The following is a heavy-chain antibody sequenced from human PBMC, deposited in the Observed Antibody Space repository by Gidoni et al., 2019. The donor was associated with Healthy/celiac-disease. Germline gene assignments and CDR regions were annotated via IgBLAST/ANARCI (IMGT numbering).Heavy chain of an antibody. CDR1: GFTFSSYE. Sequence: EVQLVESGGGLVQPGGSLRLSCAASGFTFSSYEMNWVRQAPGKGLEWVAYISSSGSTIYYADSVKGRFTISRDNAKNSLYLQMNSLRAEDTAVYYCAREEAHDYGVLCDYWGQETLVTVSS. CDR2: ISSSGSTI. J-gene: IGHJ4*02. CDR3: AREEAHDYGVLCDY. D-gene: IGHD4-17*01. V-gene: IGHV3-48*03.